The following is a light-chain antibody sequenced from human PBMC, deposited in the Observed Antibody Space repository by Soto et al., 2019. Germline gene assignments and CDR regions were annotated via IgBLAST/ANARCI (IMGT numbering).Light chain of an antibody. CDR1: TGTLTSGHF. CDR2: DTS. Sequence: QTVVTQEPSLTVSPGGTVTLTCASSTGTLTSGHFPYWFQQKPGQAPRALIFDTSNRHSWTPTRFSGSLLGGKAALTLSGAQPDDEADYYCLLYYDTIRIFGGGTKLTVL. J-gene: IGLJ2*01. CDR3: LLYYDTIRI. V-gene: IGLV7-46*01.